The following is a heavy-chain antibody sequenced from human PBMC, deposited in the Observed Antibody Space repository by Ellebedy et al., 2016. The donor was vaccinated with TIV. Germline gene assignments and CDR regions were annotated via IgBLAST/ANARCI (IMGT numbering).Heavy chain of an antibody. D-gene: IGHD6-6*01. Sequence: GGSLRLSCAASGLTFSNYAIIWVRQAPGKGLQWVSSISGDGGTTLYADSVKGRFTISRDNSKNTLFLQMNSLGGEDTAVYFCARRLASRPDYYYALDVWGQGTTVTVSS. CDR3: ARRLASRPDYYYALDV. J-gene: IGHJ6*02. V-gene: IGHV3-23*01. CDR1: GLTFSNYA. CDR2: ISGDGGTT.